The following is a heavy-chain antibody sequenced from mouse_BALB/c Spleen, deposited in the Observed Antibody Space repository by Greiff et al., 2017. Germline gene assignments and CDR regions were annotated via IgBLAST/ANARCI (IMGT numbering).Heavy chain of an antibody. CDR3: TPVRRDYWYFDV. CDR1: GFTFSNYW. Sequence: DVKLVESGGGLVQPGGSMKLSCVASGFTFSNYWMNWVRQSPEKGLEWVAEIRLKSNNYATHYAESVKGRFTISRDDSKSSVYLQMNNLRAEDTGIYYCTPVRRDYWYFDVWGAGTTVTVSS. D-gene: IGHD2-14*01. CDR2: IRLKSNNYAT. V-gene: IGHV6-6*02. J-gene: IGHJ1*01.